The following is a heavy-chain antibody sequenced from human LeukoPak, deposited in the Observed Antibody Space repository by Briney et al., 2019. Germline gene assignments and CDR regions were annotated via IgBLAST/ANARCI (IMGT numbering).Heavy chain of an antibody. V-gene: IGHV4-30-4*08. CDR3: ARVHKGSGWYVRAFDI. CDR2: IYYSGST. J-gene: IGHJ3*02. Sequence: SQTRSLTCTVSGVSISSGDYYWSWIRQPPGKGLEWIGYIYYSGSTYYNPSLESRVTTSVDTSKNQFSLQLSSVTAADTAVYYCARVHKGSGWYVRAFDIWGQGTMVTVSS. D-gene: IGHD6-19*01. CDR1: GVSISSGDYY.